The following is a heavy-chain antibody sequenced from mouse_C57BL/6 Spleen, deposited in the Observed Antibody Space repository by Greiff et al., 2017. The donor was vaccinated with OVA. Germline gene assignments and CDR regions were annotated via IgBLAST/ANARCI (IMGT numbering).Heavy chain of an antibody. CDR2: IRNKANGYTT. CDR1: GFTFTDYY. D-gene: IGHD1-1*01. CDR3: AGGSSRWFAY. J-gene: IGHJ3*01. Sequence: DVQLQESGGGLVQPGGSLSLSCAASGFTFTDYYMSWVRQPPGKALEWLGFIRNKANGYTTEYSASVKGRFTISRDNSQSILYLQMNALRAEDSATYYGAGGSSRWFAYWGQGTLVTVSA. V-gene: IGHV7-3*01.